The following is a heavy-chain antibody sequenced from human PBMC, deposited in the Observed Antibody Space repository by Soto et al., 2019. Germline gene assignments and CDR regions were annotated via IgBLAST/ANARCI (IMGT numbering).Heavy chain of an antibody. J-gene: IGHJ5*02. CDR2: MNPNSGNT. Sequence: QVQLVQSGAEVKKPGASVKVSCKASGYTFTSYDINWVRQATGQGLEWMGWMNPNSGNTGYAQKFQGRVTRTRNTSISTAYMELSSLRSEDTAVYYCARVYCSGGSCYNNWFDPWGQGTLVTVSS. CDR3: ARVYCSGGSCYNNWFDP. V-gene: IGHV1-8*01. D-gene: IGHD2-15*01. CDR1: GYTFTSYD.